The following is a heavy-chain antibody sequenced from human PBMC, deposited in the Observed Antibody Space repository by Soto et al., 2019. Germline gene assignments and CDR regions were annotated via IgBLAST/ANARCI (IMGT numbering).Heavy chain of an antibody. Sequence: PSETLSLTCTVSGDSISAYSWSWVRQPPGKGLEWIGNIHYNGNTKYNPSLKSRVTMSLDTSKNQFSLRLLSVTAADTAKYFCEAKGNSETWLYLLDLWGQGTLVAVSS. CDR3: EAKGNSETWLYLLDL. D-gene: IGHD3-16*01. CDR2: IHYNGNT. V-gene: IGHV4-59*01. CDR1: GDSISAYS. J-gene: IGHJ3*01.